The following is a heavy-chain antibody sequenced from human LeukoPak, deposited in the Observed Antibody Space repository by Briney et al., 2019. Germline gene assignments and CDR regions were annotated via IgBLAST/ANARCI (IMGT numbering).Heavy chain of an antibody. J-gene: IGHJ4*02. CDR3: ARLYTGTCPPDY. Sequence: SETLSLTCTVSGGSIISSSYYWGWIRQPPGKGLEWIGSIYYSGNTYYNPSLKSRVTISIDTSKNQLSVKLSSVTAADTAVYYCARLYTGTCPPDYWGQGTLVTVSS. CDR1: GGSIISSSYY. D-gene: IGHD7-27*01. CDR2: IYYSGNT. V-gene: IGHV4-39*01.